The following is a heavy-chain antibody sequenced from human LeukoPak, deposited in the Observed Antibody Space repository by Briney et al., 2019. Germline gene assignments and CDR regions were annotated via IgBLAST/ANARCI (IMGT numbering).Heavy chain of an antibody. J-gene: IGHJ4*02. Sequence: SETLSLTCAVYGGSFSGYYWSWIRQPPGKGLEWIGEINHSGSTNYNPSLKSRVTISVDTSKNQFSLKLSSVTAADTAVYYCASAPFNSSGYLSPAYWGQGTLVTVSS. CDR2: INHSGST. V-gene: IGHV4-34*01. D-gene: IGHD3-22*01. CDR3: ASAPFNSSGYLSPAY. CDR1: GGSFSGYY.